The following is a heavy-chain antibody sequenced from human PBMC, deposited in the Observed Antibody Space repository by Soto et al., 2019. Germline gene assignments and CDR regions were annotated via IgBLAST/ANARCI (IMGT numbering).Heavy chain of an antibody. V-gene: IGHV5-51*01. D-gene: IGHD6-13*01. CDR3: ARQTPGVAAAGRTGWFDP. J-gene: IGHJ5*02. CDR2: IYPGDSDT. Sequence: GESLKISCKGSGYSLTSFWIGWVRQMPGKGLEWMGIIYPGDSDTRYSPSFQGQVTISADKSISTAYLQWSSLKASDTAMYYCARQTPGVAAAGRTGWFDPWGQGTLVTVSS. CDR1: GYSLTSFW.